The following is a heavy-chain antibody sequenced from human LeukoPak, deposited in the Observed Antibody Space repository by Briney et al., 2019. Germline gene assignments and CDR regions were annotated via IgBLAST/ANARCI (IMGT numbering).Heavy chain of an antibody. CDR3: ARGQAYYYDSSGYPDY. V-gene: IGHV5-51*01. J-gene: IGHJ4*02. CDR1: GYSFSSYW. Sequence: RGESLKISCKGSGYSFSSYWIGWVRQMPGKGLEWMGVIHPGDSDTRYSPSFQGQVTISADKSISTAYLQWSSLKASDTAIYYCARGQAYYYDSSGYPDYWGQGTLVTVFS. D-gene: IGHD3-22*01. CDR2: IHPGDSDT.